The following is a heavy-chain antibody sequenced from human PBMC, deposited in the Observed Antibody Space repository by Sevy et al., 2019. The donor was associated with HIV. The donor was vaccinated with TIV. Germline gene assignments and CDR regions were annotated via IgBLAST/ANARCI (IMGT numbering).Heavy chain of an antibody. V-gene: IGHV3-15*01. Sequence: GGSLRLSCTASGFTFSSAWMSWVRQAPGKGLESVGRTKNEFDGGAIDYAAPVKGRLTISREDSKNIVYLQMNSLKTEDTAVYYCITDPAYRGYDEEVINYYFYGMDVWGQGTTVTVSS. CDR2: TKNEFDGGAI. D-gene: IGHD5-12*01. J-gene: IGHJ6*02. CDR3: ITDPAYRGYDEEVINYYFYGMDV. CDR1: GFTFSSAW.